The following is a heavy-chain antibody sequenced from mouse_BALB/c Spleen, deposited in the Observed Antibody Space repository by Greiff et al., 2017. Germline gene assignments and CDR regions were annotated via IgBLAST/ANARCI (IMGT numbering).Heavy chain of an antibody. J-gene: IGHJ2*01. Sequence: EVQRVESGPGLVKPSQSLSLTCTVTGYSITSDYAWNWIRQFPGNKLEWMGYISYSGSTSYNPSLKSRISITRDTSKNQFFLQLNSVTTEDTATYYCASGGTNFDYWGQGTTLTVSS. CDR2: ISYSGST. V-gene: IGHV3-2*02. D-gene: IGHD3-3*01. CDR1: GYSITSDYA. CDR3: ASGGTNFDY.